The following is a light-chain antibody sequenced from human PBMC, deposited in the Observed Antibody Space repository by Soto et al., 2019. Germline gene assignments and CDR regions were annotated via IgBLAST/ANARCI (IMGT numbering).Light chain of an antibody. V-gene: IGKV3-11*01. CDR3: QQRSDWPPQIT. J-gene: IGKJ3*01. Sequence: EIVLTQSPATLSLSPGERATLSCRASQSVSRYLAWYQQKPGQAPRLLIYDASNRATGIPARFSGSGSGTDFTLTISSLEPEDFAIYYCQQRSDWPPQITFGPGTKLDIK. CDR1: QSVSRY. CDR2: DAS.